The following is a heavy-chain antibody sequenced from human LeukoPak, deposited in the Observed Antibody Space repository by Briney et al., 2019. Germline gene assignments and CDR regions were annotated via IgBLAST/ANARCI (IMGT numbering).Heavy chain of an antibody. Sequence: SETLSLTCAVYGGSFSGYQCSWIRQPPGKGLEWIGEINHSGSTNYNPSLKSRVNISVDTSKNQFSLKLSSVTAADTAVYYCARTSIYYDSSGYRSWGQGTLVTVSS. V-gene: IGHV4-34*01. D-gene: IGHD3-22*01. CDR1: GGSFSGYQ. J-gene: IGHJ5*02. CDR3: ARTSIYYDSSGYRS. CDR2: INHSGST.